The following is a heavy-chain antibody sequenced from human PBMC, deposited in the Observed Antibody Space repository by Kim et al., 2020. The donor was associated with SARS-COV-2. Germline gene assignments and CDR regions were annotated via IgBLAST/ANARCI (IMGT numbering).Heavy chain of an antibody. J-gene: IGHJ4*02. CDR1: GESFSGYY. CDR3: ARANGSGSYWVFNFDY. V-gene: IGHV4-34*01. D-gene: IGHD3-10*01. CDR2: INHSGST. Sequence: SETLSLTCAVYGESFSGYYWSWIRQPPGKGLEWIGEINHSGSTNYNPSLKSRVTISVDTSKNQFSLKLSSVTAADTAVYYCARANGSGSYWVFNFDYWGQGTLVTVSS.